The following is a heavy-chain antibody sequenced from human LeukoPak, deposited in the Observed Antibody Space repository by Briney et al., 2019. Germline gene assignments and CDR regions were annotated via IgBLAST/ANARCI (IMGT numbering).Heavy chain of an antibody. D-gene: IGHD2-2*01. CDR1: GGSISSYA. J-gene: IGHJ3*02. CDR3: ARVKPLCSSTSCYPHAFDI. CDR2: IYYSGST. V-gene: IGHV4-59*01. Sequence: SETLSLTCTVSGGSISSYAWSWLRQPPGKGLEWIGYIYYSGSTDYNPSLKSRVTISVDTSKNQFSLKLSSVTAADTAVYYCARVKPLCSSTSCYPHAFDIWGQGTMVTVSS.